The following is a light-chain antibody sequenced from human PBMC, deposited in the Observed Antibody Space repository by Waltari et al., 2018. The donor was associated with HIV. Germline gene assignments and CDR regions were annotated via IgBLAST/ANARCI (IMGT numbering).Light chain of an antibody. CDR1: PNIGNR. Sequence: TQSPAILSLPAGRTATLSCRASPNIGNRLAWYNFKPGQPPLLLIFDAPRRANAGPDRFSGSGSGTNFTLSLSSLRPWDSAMYYGQHRGHWPSFGGGTRVEI. CDR3: QHRGHWPS. CDR2: DAP. J-gene: IGKJ4*01. V-gene: IGKV3D-20*02.